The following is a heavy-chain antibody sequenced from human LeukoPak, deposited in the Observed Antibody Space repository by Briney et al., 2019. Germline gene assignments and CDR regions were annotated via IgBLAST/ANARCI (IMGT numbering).Heavy chain of an antibody. CDR3: TRYGDRSNREFDY. D-gene: IGHD2-21*02. CDR1: SGSISCFY. V-gene: IGHV4-39*01. J-gene: IGHJ4*02. CDR2: FYYSGNT. Sequence: PSETLSLTCTVSSGSISCFYWRWIRQPPGKGLEWIASFYYSGNTYHNPSLQSRISISVDTSRSQFSLNLNSVTAADTAVYYCTRYGDRSNREFDYWGQGTLVTVSS.